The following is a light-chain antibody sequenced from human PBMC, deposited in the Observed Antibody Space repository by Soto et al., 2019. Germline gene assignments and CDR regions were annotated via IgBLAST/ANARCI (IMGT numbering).Light chain of an antibody. CDR3: QQYYSTPWT. Sequence: DIVMTQSPDSLAVSLGERATINCKSSQSVLYSSNNNNYLAWYQQKPGQPPKLLIYWASTRESGVPDRFSGSGSGTDFTLTISSLQAGDVAVYYCQQYYSTPWTFGQGTKVEIK. J-gene: IGKJ1*01. CDR2: WAS. CDR1: QSVLYSSNNNNY. V-gene: IGKV4-1*01.